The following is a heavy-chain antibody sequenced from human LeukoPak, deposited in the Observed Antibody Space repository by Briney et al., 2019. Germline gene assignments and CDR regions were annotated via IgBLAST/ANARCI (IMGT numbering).Heavy chain of an antibody. CDR1: GGTFSSYA. CDR2: IIPIFGTA. Sequence: SVEVSCKASGGTFSSYAISWVRQAPGQGLEWMGGIIPIFGTANYAQKFQGRVTITADKSTSTAYMELSSLRSEDTAVYYCAREGGYDYYWFDPWGQGTLVAVSS. V-gene: IGHV1-69*06. CDR3: AREGGYDYYWFDP. D-gene: IGHD5-12*01. J-gene: IGHJ5*02.